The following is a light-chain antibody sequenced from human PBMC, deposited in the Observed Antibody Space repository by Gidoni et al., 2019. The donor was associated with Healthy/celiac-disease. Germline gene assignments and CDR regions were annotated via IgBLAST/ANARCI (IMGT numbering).Light chain of an antibody. J-gene: IGKJ3*01. CDR3: QQYNSYPFT. V-gene: IGKV1-16*02. CDR1: QGISTY. CDR2: AAS. Sequence: DIQMTQSPSSLSASVGDRVTITCRAIQGISTYLAWFQQKPGQAPKSLIYAASSLQSGVPSKCSGSGSGTDFTLTISSLRPEDFATYYCQQYNSYPFTFGPXTKVDIK.